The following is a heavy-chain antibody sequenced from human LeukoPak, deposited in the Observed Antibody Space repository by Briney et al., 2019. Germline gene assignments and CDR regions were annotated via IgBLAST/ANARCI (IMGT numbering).Heavy chain of an antibody. J-gene: IGHJ6*02. CDR1: GFTFSSYS. Sequence: GGSLRLSCAASGFTFSSYSMNWVRQAPGKGLEWVSSISSSSSYIYYADSVKGRFTISRDNAKNSLYLQMNSLRAEKTAVYYCARDSGSYYYYYGMDVWGQGTTVTVSS. V-gene: IGHV3-21*01. CDR3: ARDSGSYYYYYGMDV. D-gene: IGHD1-26*01. CDR2: ISSSSSYI.